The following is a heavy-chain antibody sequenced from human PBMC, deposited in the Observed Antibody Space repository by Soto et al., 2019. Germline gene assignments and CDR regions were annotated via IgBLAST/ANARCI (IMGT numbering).Heavy chain of an antibody. CDR3: AKVTVGATRNYYYSMYV. D-gene: IGHD1-26*01. V-gene: IGHV3-30*18. Sequence: GGSLRLSCAASGFTFSSYGMHWVRQAPGKGLEWVAAISYDGSIKYNADSVKGRFTISRDNSKNTLYLQMNSLRAEDTAVYYCAKVTVGATRNYYYSMYVWGQGTTVTV. J-gene: IGHJ6*02. CDR2: ISYDGSIK. CDR1: GFTFSSYG.